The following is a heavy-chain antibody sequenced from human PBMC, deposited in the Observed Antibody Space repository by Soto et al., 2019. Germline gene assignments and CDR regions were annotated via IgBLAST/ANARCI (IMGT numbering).Heavy chain of an antibody. CDR2: INPNSGGT. D-gene: IGHD5-18*01. J-gene: IGHJ4*02. V-gene: IGHV1-2*02. CDR1: GYTFTGYY. Sequence: ASVKVSCKASGYTFTGYYMHWVRQAPGQGLEWMGWINPNSGGTNYAQKFQGRVTMTRDTSISTAYMELSRLRSDDKAVYYCARDIPLGYSYGYGYLGQGTLVTVSS. CDR3: ARDIPLGYSYGYGY.